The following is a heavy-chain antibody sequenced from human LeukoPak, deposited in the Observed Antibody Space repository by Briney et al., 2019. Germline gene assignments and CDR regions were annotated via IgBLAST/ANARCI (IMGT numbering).Heavy chain of an antibody. V-gene: IGHV4-30-4*01. D-gene: IGHD3-22*01. Sequence: SETLSLTCTVSGASISSGDYYWNWIRQSPGKGLEWIGYIYYTGSIYYNPSLKSRVIISVDTSKNQFSLNLSSVTAADTAVYYCARGLFSRDYDSSGFGYWGQGTLVTVSS. CDR1: GASISSGDYY. J-gene: IGHJ4*02. CDR3: ARGLFSRDYDSSGFGY. CDR2: IYYTGSI.